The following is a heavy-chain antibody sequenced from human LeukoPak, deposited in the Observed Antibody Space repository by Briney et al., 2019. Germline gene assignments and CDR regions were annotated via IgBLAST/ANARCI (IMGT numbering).Heavy chain of an antibody. D-gene: IGHD3-22*01. CDR1: GGSISSYY. V-gene: IGHV4-59*01. J-gene: IGHJ4*02. CDR3: ARGPSHYDAGYSDY. Sequence: SETLSLTCTVSGGSISSYYWSWIRQPPGKGLEWIGYIYYSGSTNYNPSLKSRVTISVDTSKNQFSLKLSSVTAADTAVYYCARGPSHYDAGYSDYWGQGTLVTVSS. CDR2: IYYSGST.